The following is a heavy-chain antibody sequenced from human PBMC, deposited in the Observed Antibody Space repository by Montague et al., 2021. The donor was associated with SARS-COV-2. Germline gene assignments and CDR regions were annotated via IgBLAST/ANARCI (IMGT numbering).Heavy chain of an antibody. V-gene: IGHV4-34*01. J-gene: IGHJ6*03. Sequence: SETLSLTCAVYGGSFSGHSWSWVRQPPGKGLEWIGEVSESGSINYNSSLKNRVTISVATSTNQCSLKLSSLTAVDTAVYFCARGRTGAEPATALGLGFFYSYFMDVWGKGTTVFVSS. CDR1: GGSFSGHS. CDR3: ARGRTGAEPATALGLGFFYSYFMDV. CDR2: VSESGSI. D-gene: IGHD1-26*01.